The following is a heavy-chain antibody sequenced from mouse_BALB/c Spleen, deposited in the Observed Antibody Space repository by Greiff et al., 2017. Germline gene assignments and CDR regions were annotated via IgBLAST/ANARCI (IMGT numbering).Heavy chain of an antibody. CDR2: IWSGGST. V-gene: IGHV2-2*02. Sequence: VHLVESGPGLVQPSQSLSITCTVSGFSLTSYGVHWVRQSPGKGLEWLGVIWSGGSTDYNAAFISRLSISKDNSKSQVFFKMNSLQANDTAIYYCARTGFAYWGQGTLVTVSA. CDR3: ARTGFAY. J-gene: IGHJ3*01. CDR1: GFSLTSYG.